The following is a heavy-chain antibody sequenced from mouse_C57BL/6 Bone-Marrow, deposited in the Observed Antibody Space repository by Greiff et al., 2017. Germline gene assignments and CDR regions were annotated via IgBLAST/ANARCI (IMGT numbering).Heavy chain of an antibody. V-gene: IGHV1-53*01. CDR3: ARWHYGSIYWYFDV. Sequence: QVQLQQPGTELVKPGASVKLSCKASGYTFTSYWMHWVKQRPGQGLEWIGNINPSNGGTNYNEKFKSKATLTVDKSSSTAYMQLSSLTSEDSAVYYCARWHYGSIYWYFDVWGTGTTVTVSS. CDR2: INPSNGGT. D-gene: IGHD1-1*01. CDR1: GYTFTSYW. J-gene: IGHJ1*03.